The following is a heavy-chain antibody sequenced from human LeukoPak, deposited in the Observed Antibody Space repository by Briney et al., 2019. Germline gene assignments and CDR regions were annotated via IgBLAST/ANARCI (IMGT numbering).Heavy chain of an antibody. J-gene: IGHJ5*02. CDR3: ARIMGPSVYSYGFIWFDP. CDR2: INTSGST. Sequence: SETLSLTCTVSGGSLSSYYWSWIRQPAGKGLEWIGRINTSGSTNYNPSLKSRVTMSVDTSKNQFSLKLSSVTAADTAVYYCARIMGPSVYSYGFIWFDPWGQGTLVTVSS. V-gene: IGHV4-4*07. CDR1: GGSLSSYY. D-gene: IGHD5-18*01.